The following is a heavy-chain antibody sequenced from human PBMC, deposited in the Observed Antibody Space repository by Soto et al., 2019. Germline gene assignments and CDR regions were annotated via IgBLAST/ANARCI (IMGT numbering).Heavy chain of an antibody. V-gene: IGHV3-23*01. CDR3: ANHWWGGTFYYYYMDI. CDR1: GFTFSSCA. D-gene: IGHD2-8*02. Sequence: GGSLRLSCAASGFTFSSCAMSWVRQGPGRGLEWVSSITNSGGRTYYSDSVTGRFAISRDNSKNTLYLHLNSLRAEDTAVYYCANHWWGGTFYYYYMDIWGKGTTVTVSS. J-gene: IGHJ6*03. CDR2: ITNSGGRT.